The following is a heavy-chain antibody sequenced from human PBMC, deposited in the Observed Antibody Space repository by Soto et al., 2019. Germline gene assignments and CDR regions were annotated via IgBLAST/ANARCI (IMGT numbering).Heavy chain of an antibody. D-gene: IGHD3-10*01. Sequence: PSETLSLTCTVSGGSFGYYYWSWIRQPPGKGLEWIGYIYYSGSTTYNPSHKSRVSISVDSSRNQFSLKLSSVTAADTAVYYCARCYGSGSYYNGHFDYWGQGTLVTVSS. CDR3: ARCYGSGSYYNGHFDY. CDR2: IYYSGST. J-gene: IGHJ4*02. CDR1: GGSFGYYY. V-gene: IGHV4-59*01.